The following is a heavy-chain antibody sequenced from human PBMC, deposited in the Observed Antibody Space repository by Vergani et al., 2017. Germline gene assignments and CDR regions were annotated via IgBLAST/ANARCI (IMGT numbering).Heavy chain of an antibody. CDR1: GGSISSGGYS. CDR3: ARASYSSSWYFWFDP. D-gene: IGHD6-13*01. J-gene: IGHJ5*02. Sequence: QLQLQESGSGLVKPSQTLSLTCAVSGGSISSGGYSWSWIRQPPGKGLGWIGYIYHSGSTYYNPSLKSRVTISVDRSKNQFSLKLSSVTAADTAVYYCARASYSSSWYFWFDPWGQGTLVTVSS. CDR2: IYHSGST. V-gene: IGHV4-30-2*01.